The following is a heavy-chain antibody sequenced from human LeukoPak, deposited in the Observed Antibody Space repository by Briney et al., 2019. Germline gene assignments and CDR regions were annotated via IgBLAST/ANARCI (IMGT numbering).Heavy chain of an antibody. Sequence: ASVKVSCKASGYTFTGYYMHWVRQAPGQGLECMGWINPNSGGTNYAQKFQGRVTMTRDTSISTAYMELSRLRSDDTAVYYCAREYYDFWSGHSGYWGQGTLVTVSS. CDR3: AREYYDFWSGHSGY. J-gene: IGHJ4*02. CDR2: INPNSGGT. V-gene: IGHV1-2*02. D-gene: IGHD3-3*01. CDR1: GYTFTGYY.